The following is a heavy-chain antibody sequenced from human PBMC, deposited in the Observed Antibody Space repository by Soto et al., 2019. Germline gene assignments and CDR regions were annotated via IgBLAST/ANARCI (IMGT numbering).Heavy chain of an antibody. V-gene: IGHV4-39*01. D-gene: IGHD6-13*01. CDR3: ARRIAAAGRIDY. J-gene: IGHJ4*02. CDR2: IYYSGST. Sequence: SETLSLTCTVSGGSISSSSYYWGWIRQPPGKGLEWIGSIYYSGSTYYNPSLKSRVTISVDTSKNQFSLKLSSVTAADTAVYYCARRIAAAGRIDYRGQGTLVTVSS. CDR1: GGSISSSSYY.